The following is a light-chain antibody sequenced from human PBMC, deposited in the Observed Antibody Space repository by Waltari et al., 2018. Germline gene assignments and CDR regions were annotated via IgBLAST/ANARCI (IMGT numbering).Light chain of an antibody. J-gene: IGKJ1*01. CDR1: QSVSRT. Sequence: EIVLTQSPGTLSLSPGERPTLSCRASQSVSRTLAWYQQTPGQAPRLLIYDASSSATGIPDRFSGSGSGTDFSLTISRLEPEDFAVYYCQKYGSLPATFGQGTKVEIK. V-gene: IGKV3-20*01. CDR2: DAS. CDR3: QKYGSLPAT.